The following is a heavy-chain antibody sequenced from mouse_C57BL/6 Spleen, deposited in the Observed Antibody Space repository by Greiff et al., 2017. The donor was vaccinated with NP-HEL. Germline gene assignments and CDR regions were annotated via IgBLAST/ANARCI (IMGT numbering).Heavy chain of an antibody. CDR2: IHPNSGST. J-gene: IGHJ4*01. V-gene: IGHV1-64*01. Sequence: VKLQQPGAELVKPGASVKLSCKASGYTFTSYWMHWVKQRPGQGLEWIGMIHPNSGSTNYNEKFKSKATLTVDKSSSTAYMQLSSLTSEDSAVYYCARSGYYGSSYNYAMDYWGQGTSVTVSS. CDR1: GYTFTSYW. D-gene: IGHD1-1*01. CDR3: ARSGYYGSSYNYAMDY.